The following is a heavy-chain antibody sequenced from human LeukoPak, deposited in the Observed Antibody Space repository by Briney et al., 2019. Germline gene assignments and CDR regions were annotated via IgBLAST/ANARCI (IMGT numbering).Heavy chain of an antibody. V-gene: IGHV4-39*07. D-gene: IGHD3-9*01. Sequence: PSETLSLTCNVSGVSISSSSYYWSWIRQPPGKGLEWIGEINHSGSTNYNPSLKSRVTISVDTSKNQFSLKLSSVTAADTAVYYCARVSSGYWPYYYYMDVWGKGTTVTISS. CDR1: GVSISSSSYY. CDR3: ARVSSGYWPYYYYMDV. CDR2: INHSGST. J-gene: IGHJ6*03.